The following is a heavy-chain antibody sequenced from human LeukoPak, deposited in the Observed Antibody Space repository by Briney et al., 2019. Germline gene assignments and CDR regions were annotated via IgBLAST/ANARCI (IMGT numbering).Heavy chain of an antibody. Sequence: SETLSLTCAVYGGSFSGYYWSWIRQPPGKGLEWIGEINHSGSTNYNPSLKSRVTISVDTSKNQFSLKLSSVTAADTAVYYCARVEVGADDFDYFQHWGQGTLVTVSS. J-gene: IGHJ1*01. CDR1: GGSFSGYY. CDR2: INHSGST. V-gene: IGHV4-34*01. D-gene: IGHD1-26*01. CDR3: ARVEVGADDFDYFQH.